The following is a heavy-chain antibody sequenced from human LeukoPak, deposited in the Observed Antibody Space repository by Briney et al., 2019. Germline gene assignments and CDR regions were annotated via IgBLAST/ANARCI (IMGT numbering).Heavy chain of an antibody. CDR2: ISGSGGST. J-gene: IGHJ4*02. CDR3: AKDRDSYGVLGY. V-gene: IGHV3-23*01. CDR1: GFTFSSYE. D-gene: IGHD5-18*01. Sequence: PGGSLRLSCAASGFTFSSYEMNWVRQAPGKGLEWVSAISGSGGSTYYADSVKGRFTISRDNSKNTLYLQMNSLRAEDTAVYYCAKDRDSYGVLGYWGQGTLVTVSS.